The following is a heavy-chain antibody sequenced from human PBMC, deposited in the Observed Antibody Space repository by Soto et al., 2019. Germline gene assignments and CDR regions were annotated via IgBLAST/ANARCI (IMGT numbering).Heavy chain of an antibody. CDR2: ILTGGST. CDR3: ATYSGSTGGLDP. CDR1: GFTFSSYG. J-gene: IGHJ5*02. V-gene: IGHV3-53*01. D-gene: IGHD1-26*01. Sequence: PGGSLRLSCAASGFTFSSYGMHWVRQAPGKGLEWVSIILTGGSTYYADSLRGRFTISRDNSKNTLYLQMNSLRAEDTAVYYCATYSGSTGGLDPWGQG.